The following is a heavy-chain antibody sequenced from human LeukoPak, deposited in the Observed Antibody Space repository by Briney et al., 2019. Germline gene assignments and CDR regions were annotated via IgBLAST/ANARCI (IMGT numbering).Heavy chain of an antibody. CDR3: AKGRWTRGLFDY. V-gene: IGHV3-23*01. D-gene: IGHD4-23*01. J-gene: IGHJ4*02. CDR1: GFTFSSYA. Sequence: GGSLRLSCAASGFTFSSYAMSWVRQAPGKGLEWVSAISGSGGSTYYAGPVKGRFTISRDNSKNTLYLQMNSLRAEDTAVYYCAKGRWTRGLFDYWGQGTLVTVSS. CDR2: ISGSGGST.